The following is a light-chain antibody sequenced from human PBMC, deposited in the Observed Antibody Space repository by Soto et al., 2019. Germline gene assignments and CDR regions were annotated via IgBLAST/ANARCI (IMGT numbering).Light chain of an antibody. CDR3: SSYAGSNNPHVV. CDR1: NSDVGGYNY. CDR2: EVS. Sequence: QSALTQPASVSGTPGQSITISCTGSNSDVGGYNYVSWYQQHPGKAPKLMIYEVSKRPSGVPDRFSGSKSGNTASLTVSGLQAEDEADYYCSSYAGSNNPHVVFGGGTKLTVL. J-gene: IGLJ2*01. V-gene: IGLV2-8*01.